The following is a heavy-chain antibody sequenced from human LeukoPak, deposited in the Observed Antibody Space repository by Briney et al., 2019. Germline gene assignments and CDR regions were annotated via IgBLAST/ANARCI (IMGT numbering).Heavy chain of an antibody. CDR1: GGSFSGYY. J-gene: IGHJ4*02. Sequence: SETLSLTCAVYGGSFSGYYWSWIRQPPGKGLEWIGEINHSGSTNYNPSLKSRVTISVDTSKNQFSLKLSSVTAADTAVYYCARRGGQLVRYWGQGTLVTVSS. CDR2: INHSGST. CDR3: ARRGGQLVRY. V-gene: IGHV4-34*01. D-gene: IGHD6-6*01.